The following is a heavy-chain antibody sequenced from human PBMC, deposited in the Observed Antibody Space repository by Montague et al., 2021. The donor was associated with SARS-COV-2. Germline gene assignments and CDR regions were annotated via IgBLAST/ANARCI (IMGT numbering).Heavy chain of an antibody. D-gene: IGHD3-3*01. CDR3: ARGFGRPGTIFGLDLY. J-gene: IGHJ4*02. Sequence: SETLSLTCGVYGGSFSGYYWGWIRQPPGKGLQWIGGINHSGSTNYNSSLNSRGTISLDTSKNQFSLKLTSVSAADTAVYYCARGFGRPGTIFGLDLYWGQGTLVTASS. CDR2: INHSGST. V-gene: IGHV4-34*01. CDR1: GGSFSGYY.